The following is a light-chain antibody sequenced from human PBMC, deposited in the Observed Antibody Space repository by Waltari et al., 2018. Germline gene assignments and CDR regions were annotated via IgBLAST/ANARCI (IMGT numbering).Light chain of an antibody. J-gene: IGLJ2*01. V-gene: IGLV2-8*01. Sequence: QSALTQPPSASGSPGQPVTISCTGTSSDVGGDNYVSWYQQPPGKAPKLMIYEVSKRPSGVPDRFSGSKSGNTASLTVAGLQAEDEADYYCSSYAGSNNFVVFGGGTKLTVL. CDR1: SSDVGGDNY. CDR3: SSYAGSNNFVV. CDR2: EVS.